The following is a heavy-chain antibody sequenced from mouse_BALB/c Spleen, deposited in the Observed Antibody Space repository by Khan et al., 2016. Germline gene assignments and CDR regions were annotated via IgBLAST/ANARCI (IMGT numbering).Heavy chain of an antibody. V-gene: IGHV6-6*02. CDR3: TTGFAY. J-gene: IGHJ3*01. Sequence: ELKLEESGGGLVQPGGSMKLSCAASGFTFSDAWMDWVRQSPEKGLEWVAEIRLKSNNYATHYAESVKGRFTISRDDSKSSVYLQMNNLRAEDTGIYYCTTGFAYWGQGTLVTVSA. CDR2: IRLKSNNYAT. CDR1: GFTFSDAW.